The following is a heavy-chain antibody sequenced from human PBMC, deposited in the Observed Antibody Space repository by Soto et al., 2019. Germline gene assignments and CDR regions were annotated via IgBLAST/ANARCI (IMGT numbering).Heavy chain of an antibody. CDR1: GYTFTSYG. J-gene: IGHJ5*02. CDR3: ARDRVCSSTSCYEAWFDP. Sequence: QVQLVQSGAEVKKPGASVKVSCKASGYTFTSYGISWVRQAPGQGLEWMGGISAYNGNTNYAQKLQGRVTMTTDTPTSTAYMELRSLRSDDTAVYYCARDRVCSSTSCYEAWFDPWGQGTLVTVSS. D-gene: IGHD2-2*01. V-gene: IGHV1-18*01. CDR2: ISAYNGNT.